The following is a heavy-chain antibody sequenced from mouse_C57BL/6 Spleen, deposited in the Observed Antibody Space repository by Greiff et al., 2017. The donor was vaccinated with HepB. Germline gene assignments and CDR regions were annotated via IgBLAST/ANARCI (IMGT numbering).Heavy chain of an antibody. V-gene: IGHV1-64*01. D-gene: IGHD1-1*01. CDR1: GYTFTSYW. Sequence: VQLQQPGAELVKPGASVKLSCKASGYTFTSYWMHWVKQRPGQGLEWIGMIHPNSGSTNYNEKFKSKATLTVDKSSSTAYMQLSSLTSEDSAVYYCARRFTTVVGDYAMDYWGQGTSVTVSS. CDR3: ARRFTTVVGDYAMDY. CDR2: IHPNSGST. J-gene: IGHJ4*01.